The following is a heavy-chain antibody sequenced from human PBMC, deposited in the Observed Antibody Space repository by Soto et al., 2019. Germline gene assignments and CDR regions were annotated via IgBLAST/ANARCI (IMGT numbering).Heavy chain of an antibody. CDR1: GFIFSNYG. V-gene: IGHV3-33*01. Sequence: QVSLVESGGGSVQRGGSLRVSCAASGFIFSNYGMHWVRQAPGKGLVWVALINYDGSNKYYGDAVKGRFTISRDNSKNIVHLQMNNLRGEDTAVYYCARCKQKVMHCGLDVWGHGATVTVSS. D-gene: IGHD2-21*01. J-gene: IGHJ6*02. CDR3: ARCKQKVMHCGLDV. CDR2: INYDGSNK.